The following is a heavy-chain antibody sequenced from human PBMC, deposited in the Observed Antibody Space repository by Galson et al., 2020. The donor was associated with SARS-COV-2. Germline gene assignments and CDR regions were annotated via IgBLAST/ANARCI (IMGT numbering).Heavy chain of an antibody. D-gene: IGHD6-6*01. CDR3: ARHSGSSSSIDFDY. CDR2: IFYSGSI. Sequence: ETSETLSLTCTVSGGSIISSSYYWGWIRQPPGKGLEWIGSIFYSGSIDYNPSLKSRVTISVDTSKNQFSLKLSSVTATDTAVYYCARHSGSSSSIDFDYWGQGTLVTVSS. CDR1: GGSIISSSYY. V-gene: IGHV4-39*01. J-gene: IGHJ4*02.